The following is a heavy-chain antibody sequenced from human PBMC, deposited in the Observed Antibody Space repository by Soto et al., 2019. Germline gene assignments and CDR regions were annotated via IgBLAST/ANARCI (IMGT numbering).Heavy chain of an antibody. J-gene: IGHJ6*02. CDR1: GYSFTSYW. CDR3: ARLPSFYYYYYGMDV. V-gene: IGHV5-51*01. D-gene: IGHD1-26*01. CDR2: IYPGDSDT. Sequence: PGESLKISCKGSGYSFTSYWIGWVRQMPGKGLEWMGIIYPGDSDTRYSPSFQGQVTISADKSISTAYLQWSSLKASDTAMYYCARLPSFYYYYYGMDVWGQGTTVTVSS.